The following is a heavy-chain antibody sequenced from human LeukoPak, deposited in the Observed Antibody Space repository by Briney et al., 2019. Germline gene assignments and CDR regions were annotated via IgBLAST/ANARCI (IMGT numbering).Heavy chain of an antibody. D-gene: IGHD1-26*01. CDR3: ARSGTLTIFDY. CDR2: IYYSGST. CDR1: GGSIRSHS. Sequence: SETLSLTCTVSGGSIRSHSWSWIRQPPGKGLEWIGYIYYSGSTNYNPSLDSRVTISVDTSKNQFSLKLTSVTAADTAVYYCARSGTLTIFDYWGQGILVTVSS. V-gene: IGHV4-59*11. J-gene: IGHJ4*02.